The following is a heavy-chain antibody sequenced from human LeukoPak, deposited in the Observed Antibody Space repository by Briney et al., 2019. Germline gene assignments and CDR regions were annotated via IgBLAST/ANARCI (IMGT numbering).Heavy chain of an antibody. CDR1: GFTVSSNY. J-gene: IGHJ4*02. V-gene: IGHV3-53*01. CDR3: ARVLTLAVAGTLADFDY. Sequence: PGGSLTLSSAASGFTVSSNYMSWVRQAPGKGLEWVSVIYSGGSTYYADSVKGRLTISRDNSKNTLYLQMNSLRAEDTAVYYCARVLTLAVAGTLADFDYWGQGTLVTLSS. D-gene: IGHD6-19*01. CDR2: IYSGGST.